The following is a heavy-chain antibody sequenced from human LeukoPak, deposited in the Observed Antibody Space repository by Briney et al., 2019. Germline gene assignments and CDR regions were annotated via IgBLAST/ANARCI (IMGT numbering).Heavy chain of an antibody. CDR3: ARTTVTTKLFDY. CDR2: IYYSGST. V-gene: IGHV4-31*03. CDR1: GGSISSGGYY. Sequence: PSQTLSLTCTVSGGSISSGGYYWSWIRQHPGKGLEWIGYIYYSGSTYYNPSLKSRVTISVDTSKNQFSLKLSSVTAADTAVYYCARTTVTTKLFDYWGQGTLVTVSS. J-gene: IGHJ4*02. D-gene: IGHD4-17*01.